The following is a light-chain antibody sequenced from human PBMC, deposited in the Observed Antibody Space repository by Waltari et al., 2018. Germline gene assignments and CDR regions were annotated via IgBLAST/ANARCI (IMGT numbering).Light chain of an antibody. V-gene: IGKV2-28*01. CDR3: MQALHSIT. CDR1: QSLLHSNGYNY. CDR2: LGS. J-gene: IGKJ5*01. Sequence: DVVMTQSPLSLAVPPGAPASISCRSSQSLLHSNGYNYLDWYLQKPGQSPQLLIYLGSNRASGVPDRFSGSGSGTDFTLKISRVEAEDIGLYYCMQALHSITFGQGTRMEIK.